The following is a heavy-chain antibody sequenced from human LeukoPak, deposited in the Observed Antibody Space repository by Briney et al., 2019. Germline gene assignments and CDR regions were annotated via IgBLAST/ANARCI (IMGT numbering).Heavy chain of an antibody. V-gene: IGHV4-59*08. D-gene: IGHD2/OR15-2a*01. Sequence: SETVSLTCTVSGGSISNYNWTWIRQPPGKGLEWIGYIYYSGSTNYNPSLKSRVTMSVDTSKNQSSLKLSSLTAADTAVYYCARRRAVPGFYYFDYWGQGTLVTVSS. CDR3: ARRRAVPGFYYFDY. J-gene: IGHJ4*02. CDR2: IYYSGST. CDR1: GGSISNYN.